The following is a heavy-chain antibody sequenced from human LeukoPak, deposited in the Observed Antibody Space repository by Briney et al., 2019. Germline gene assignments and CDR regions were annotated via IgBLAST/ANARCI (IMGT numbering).Heavy chain of an antibody. J-gene: IGHJ4*02. CDR2: INTDGSST. CDR1: GFTFSSYW. Sequence: GGSLRLSCAASGFTFSSYWMHWVRQAPGKGLVWVSRINTDGSSTSYADSVKGRFTISRDNAKNTLYLQMNSLRAEDTAVYYCASLSSSWYLGPLDYWGQGALVTVSS. D-gene: IGHD6-13*01. CDR3: ASLSSSWYLGPLDY. V-gene: IGHV3-74*01.